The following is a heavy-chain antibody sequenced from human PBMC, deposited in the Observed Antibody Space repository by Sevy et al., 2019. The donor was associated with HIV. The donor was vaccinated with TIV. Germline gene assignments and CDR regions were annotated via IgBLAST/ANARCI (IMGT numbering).Heavy chain of an antibody. CDR2: IKSKSEGVTT. Sequence: GGSLRLSCGASGFTFSNAWMTWVRQAPGKGLEWVGRIKSKSEGVTTDYAATVQGRFTISRDDSKNTLYLQMNSLKSDDTAVYYCTNNRGYCIDGVCGEYFGSWGQGTLVTVSS. CDR3: TNNRGYCIDGVCGEYFGS. D-gene: IGHD2-8*01. V-gene: IGHV3-15*01. J-gene: IGHJ4*02. CDR1: GFTFSNAW.